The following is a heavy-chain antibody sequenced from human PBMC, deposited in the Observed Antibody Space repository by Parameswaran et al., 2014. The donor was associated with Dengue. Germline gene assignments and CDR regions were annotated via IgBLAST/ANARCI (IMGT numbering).Heavy chain of an antibody. CDR2: ISYDGSNK. Sequence: WIRQPPGKGLEWVAVISYDGSNKYYADSVKGRFTISRDNSKNTLYLQMNSLRAEDTAVYYCARGVSLTPSGWYPPGDYYYGMDVWGQGTTVTVSS. J-gene: IGHJ6*02. V-gene: IGHV3-30-3*01. D-gene: IGHD6-19*01. CDR3: ARGVSLTPSGWYPPGDYYYGMDV.